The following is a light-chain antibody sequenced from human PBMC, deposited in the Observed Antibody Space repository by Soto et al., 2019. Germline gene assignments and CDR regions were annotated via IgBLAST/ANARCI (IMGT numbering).Light chain of an antibody. J-gene: IGLJ1*01. CDR2: EVS. Sequence: VLTQPASVSGSPGQSITISCTGTNNDFGGSNYVSWYQQHPGKAPKLILYEVSNRPSGVYNRLSGSKSGITASLTISGLQAEDMADYHCSSYTSVVNVEVFGPGTKGPVL. V-gene: IGLV2-14*01. CDR3: SSYTSVVNVEV. CDR1: NNDFGGSNY.